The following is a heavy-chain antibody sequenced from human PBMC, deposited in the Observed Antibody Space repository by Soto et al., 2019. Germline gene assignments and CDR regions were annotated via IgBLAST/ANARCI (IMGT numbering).Heavy chain of an antibody. J-gene: IGHJ6*02. CDR2: ISFTGDSR. Sequence: PGGSLRLSCAASGFNFNAYVMNCVRQAPGKGLEWVSIISFTGDSRYYADSVKDRFTISRDNSQNTLYLQMNSLRAEDTAVYYCAKKSCSSPGCPYGMDVWGQGTTVTVSS. V-gene: IGHV3-23*01. CDR1: GFNFNAYV. D-gene: IGHD2-2*01. CDR3: AKKSCSSPGCPYGMDV.